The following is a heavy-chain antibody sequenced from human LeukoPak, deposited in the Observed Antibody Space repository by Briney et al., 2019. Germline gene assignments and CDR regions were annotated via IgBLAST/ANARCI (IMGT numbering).Heavy chain of an antibody. D-gene: IGHD3-10*01. V-gene: IGHV4-59*12. CDR1: GGSISSYY. Sequence: SETLSLTCTVSGGSISSYYWSWIRQPPGKGLEWIGYIYYSGSTNYNPSLKSRVTISVDTSKNQFSLKLSSVTAADTAVYYCARAYMVRGVMGWFDPWGQGTLVTVSS. CDR2: IYYSGST. CDR3: ARAYMVRGVMGWFDP. J-gene: IGHJ5*02.